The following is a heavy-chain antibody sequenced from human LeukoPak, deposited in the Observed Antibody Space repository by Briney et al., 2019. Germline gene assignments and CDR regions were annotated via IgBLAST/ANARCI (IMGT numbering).Heavy chain of an antibody. CDR2: IRSKANSYAT. CDR3: PSPGLTPVTTGVGYNWLAP. Sequence: GGSLRLSCAASGFTFSGSAMHWVRQASGKGLEWVGRIRSKANSYATAYAASVKGRFTISRGDSKNTAYLQMNSLKTEDTHVYYCPSPGLTPVTTGVGYNWLAPWGQGPLVTVSS. CDR1: GFTFSGSA. J-gene: IGHJ5*02. V-gene: IGHV3-73*01. D-gene: IGHD4-17*01.